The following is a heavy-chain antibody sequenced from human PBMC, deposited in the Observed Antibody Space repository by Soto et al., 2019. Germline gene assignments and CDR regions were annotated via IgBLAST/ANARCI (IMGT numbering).Heavy chain of an antibody. D-gene: IGHD3-10*01. CDR2: ISYDGSNK. CDR1: GFTFSSYG. Sequence: PGGSLRVSCAASGFTFSSYGMHWVRQAPGKGLEWVAVISYDGSNKYYADSVKGRFTISRDNSKNTLYLQMNSLRAEDTAVYYWAKARLAMVRGDPYSYVGIHVWRQGTTVTV. J-gene: IGHJ6*02. CDR3: AKARLAMVRGDPYSYVGIHV. V-gene: IGHV3-30*18.